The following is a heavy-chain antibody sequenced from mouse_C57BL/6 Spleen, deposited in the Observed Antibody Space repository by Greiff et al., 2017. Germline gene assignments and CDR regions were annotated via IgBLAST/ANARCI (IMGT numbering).Heavy chain of an antibody. D-gene: IGHD1-1*01. Sequence: VQLQQPGPGLVKPSPSLSLSCSASGYSITSGYYWNWIRQSPGNHLECMGYIRYDGCTNYNPSLKNQISFTLDTSKNKIFLKLHSVTTEDTATYYYGHYYGKSYWGQGTTLTVSS. CDR2: IRYDGCT. J-gene: IGHJ2*01. CDR1: GYSITSGYY. V-gene: IGHV3-6*01. CDR3: GHYYGKSY.